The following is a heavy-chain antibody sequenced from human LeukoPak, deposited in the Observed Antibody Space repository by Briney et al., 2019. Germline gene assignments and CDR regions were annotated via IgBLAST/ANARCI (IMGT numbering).Heavy chain of an antibody. CDR2: FDPEDGET. V-gene: IGHV1-24*01. CDR1: GYTFTSYG. CDR3: ATASGYCSSTSCFNFDY. J-gene: IGHJ4*02. D-gene: IGHD2-2*01. Sequence: ASVKVSCKASGYTFTSYGISWVRQAPGQGLEWMGGFDPEDGETIYAQKFQGRVTMTEDTSTDTAYMELSSLRSEDTAVYYCATASGYCSSTSCFNFDYWGQGTLVTVSS.